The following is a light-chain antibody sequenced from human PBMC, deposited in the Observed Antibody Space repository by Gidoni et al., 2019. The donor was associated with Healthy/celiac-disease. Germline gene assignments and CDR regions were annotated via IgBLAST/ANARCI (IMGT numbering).Light chain of an antibody. Sequence: EIVLTQAPATLSLSPGERATLSSRASPSVSSYLAWYQQKPGQAPRLLIYDATNRATGIPARFSGSGSGTDFTLTISSLEPEDFAVYYCQQRSNWPPTFGQGTKVEIK. J-gene: IGKJ1*01. V-gene: IGKV3-11*01. CDR1: PSVSSY. CDR3: QQRSNWPPT. CDR2: DAT.